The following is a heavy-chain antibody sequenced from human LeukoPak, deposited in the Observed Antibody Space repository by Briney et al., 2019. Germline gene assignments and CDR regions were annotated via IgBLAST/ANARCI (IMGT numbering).Heavy chain of an antibody. J-gene: IGHJ4*02. CDR1: GGSISSSSYY. D-gene: IGHD4-17*01. V-gene: IGHV4-39*01. CDR3: ARLLSTVTGMPFDY. CDR2: IYYSGST. Sequence: PSETLSLTCTVSGGSISSSSYYWGWLRQPPGMGLEWIGSIYYSGSTYYNPSLKSRVTISVDTSKNQFSLKLSSVTAADTAVYYCARLLSTVTGMPFDYWGQGTLVTVSS.